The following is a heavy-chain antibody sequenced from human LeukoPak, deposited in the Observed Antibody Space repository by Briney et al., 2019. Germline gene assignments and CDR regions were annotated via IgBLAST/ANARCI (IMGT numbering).Heavy chain of an antibody. V-gene: IGHV4-59*12. J-gene: IGHJ4*02. CDR3: TRVSYYDSGGNYYFDH. CDR1: GGSISSYY. D-gene: IGHD3-22*01. CDR2: ISYSGST. Sequence: SETLSLTCTVSGGSISSYYWSWIRQPPGKGLEWIACISYSGSTKYNPSLKSRVTISVDTSKNQLSLKLSSVTAADTAVYYCTRVSYYDSGGNYYFDHWGQGNPVTVSS.